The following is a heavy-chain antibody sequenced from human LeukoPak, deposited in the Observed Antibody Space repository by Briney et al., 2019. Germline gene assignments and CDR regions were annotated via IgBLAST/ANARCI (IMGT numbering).Heavy chain of an antibody. Sequence: GGSLRLSCAASGFTFSIYAMHWVRQAPGKGLEYVSAISSNGGSTYYANSVKGRFTISRDNSKNTLYLQMGSLRAEDMAVYYCARGGVYYYDSSAPRKNYFDYWGQGTLVTVSS. J-gene: IGHJ4*02. V-gene: IGHV3-64*01. CDR3: ARGGVYYYDSSAPRKNYFDY. D-gene: IGHD3-22*01. CDR2: ISSNGGST. CDR1: GFTFSIYA.